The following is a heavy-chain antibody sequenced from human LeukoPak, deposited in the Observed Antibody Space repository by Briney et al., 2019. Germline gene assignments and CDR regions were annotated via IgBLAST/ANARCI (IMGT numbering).Heavy chain of an antibody. CDR1: GFTFSRHG. Sequence: GGSLRLSCAASGFTFSRHGMNWVRQAPGKGLEWVSGISGSGDTTYYADSVKGRFTISRDNSKNTVYLQMNSLRAEDTAVYYCHLYSSGWLDYWGQGTLVTASS. V-gene: IGHV3-23*01. CDR2: ISGSGDTT. J-gene: IGHJ4*02. CDR3: HLYSSGWLDY. D-gene: IGHD6-19*01.